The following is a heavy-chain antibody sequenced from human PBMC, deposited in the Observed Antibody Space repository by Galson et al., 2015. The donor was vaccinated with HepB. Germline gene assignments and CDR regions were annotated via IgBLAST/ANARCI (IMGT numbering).Heavy chain of an antibody. D-gene: IGHD1-26*01. CDR1: GFTFRTYG. CDR3: AREKIAGAYVGKDY. J-gene: IGHJ4*02. CDR2: IWNDGSNK. V-gene: IGHV3-33*01. Sequence: SLRLSCAASGFTFRTYGMHWVRQAPGKGLEWVAVIWNDGSNKYYADSVKGRFTISRDNSRNTLYLEMNSLRAEDTAVYYCAREKIAGAYVGKDYWGQGTLVTVSS.